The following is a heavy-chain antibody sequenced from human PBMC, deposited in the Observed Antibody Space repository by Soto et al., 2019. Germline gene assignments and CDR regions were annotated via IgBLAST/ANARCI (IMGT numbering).Heavy chain of an antibody. Sequence: QVQLQESGPGLVKPSGTLSLTCAVSGGSISSSNWWSWVRQPPGKGLEWIGEIYHSGSTNYNPSLKRRVTLSLXKSKNQFSLKLSSVTAADTAVYYCARRASAAAGTDWGQGTLVTVSS. CDR2: IYHSGST. CDR1: GGSISSSNW. V-gene: IGHV4-4*02. J-gene: IGHJ4*02. CDR3: ARRASAAAGTD. D-gene: IGHD6-13*01.